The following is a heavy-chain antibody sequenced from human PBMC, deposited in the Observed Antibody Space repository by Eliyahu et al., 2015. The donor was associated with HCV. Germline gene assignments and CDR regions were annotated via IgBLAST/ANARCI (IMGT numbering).Heavy chain of an antibody. V-gene: IGHV4-34*01. CDR1: GESFSSYY. Sequence: QVQLQEWGAGLLKPSETLSLSCAVYGESFSSYYWSWIRQSPGKGLEWIGEINQSGSTNYNPSLKSRLIMSIDTSKNQFSLKLNSVTAADTAIYYCRXSKWSERMIYIDYWGQGTLVTVSS. CDR2: INQSGST. CDR3: RXSKWSERMIYIDY. D-gene: IGHD2-8*01. J-gene: IGHJ4*02.